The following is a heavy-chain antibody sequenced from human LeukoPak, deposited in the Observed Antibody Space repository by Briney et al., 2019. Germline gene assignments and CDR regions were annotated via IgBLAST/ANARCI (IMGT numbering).Heavy chain of an antibody. CDR1: GVTFSSNA. D-gene: IGHD6-13*01. CDR2: IIPIFGTA. V-gene: IGHV1-69*13. Sequence: ASVKVSCKASGVTFSSNAISWVRQAPGQGLEWMGGIIPIFGTANYAQKFQGRVTITADESTSTAYMELSSLRSEDTAVYYCAGQYSSSYYFDYWGQGTLVTVSS. J-gene: IGHJ4*02. CDR3: AGQYSSSYYFDY.